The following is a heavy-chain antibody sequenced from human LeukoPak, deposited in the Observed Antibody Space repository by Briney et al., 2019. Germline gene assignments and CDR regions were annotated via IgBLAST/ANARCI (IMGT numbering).Heavy chain of an antibody. V-gene: IGHV1-2*02. CDR2: INPNSGGT. Sequence: ASVTVSCRASGYTFTVYYMHWVRQAPGQGREWMGWINPNSGGTNYAQKFQGRVTMTRDTSISTAYMELSRLRSDDTAVYYCARELGIAAAGRDFDYWGQGTRVTVSS. J-gene: IGHJ4*02. D-gene: IGHD6-13*01. CDR3: ARELGIAAAGRDFDY. CDR1: GYTFTVYY.